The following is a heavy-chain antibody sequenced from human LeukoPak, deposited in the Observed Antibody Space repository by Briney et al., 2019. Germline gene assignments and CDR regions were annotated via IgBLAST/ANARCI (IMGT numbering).Heavy chain of an antibody. CDR1: GFTFSSYW. V-gene: IGHV3-7*01. J-gene: IGHJ4*02. CDR3: AKGPRAYSSSPTYYFDY. D-gene: IGHD6-6*01. Sequence: GGSLRLSCAASGFTFSSYWMSWVRQAPGKGLGWVANIKQDGSEKYYVDSVKGRFTISRDNAKNSLYLQMNSLRAEDTAVYYCAKGPRAYSSSPTYYFDYWGQGTLVTVSS. CDR2: IKQDGSEK.